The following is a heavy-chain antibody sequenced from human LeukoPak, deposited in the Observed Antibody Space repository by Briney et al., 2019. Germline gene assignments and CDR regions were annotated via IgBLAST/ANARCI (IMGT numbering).Heavy chain of an antibody. Sequence: PGGSLRLSCAASGFTFSSYGMHWVRQAPGKGLEWGAVIPYDGSNKYYADSVKGRFTISRDNSKNTLYLQMNSLRAEDTAVYYCAKSQARIAVAGRRPLVLGFDYWGQGTLVTVSS. J-gene: IGHJ4*02. CDR1: GFTFSSYG. V-gene: IGHV3-30*18. CDR3: AKSQARIAVAGRRPLVLGFDY. CDR2: IPYDGSNK. D-gene: IGHD6-19*01.